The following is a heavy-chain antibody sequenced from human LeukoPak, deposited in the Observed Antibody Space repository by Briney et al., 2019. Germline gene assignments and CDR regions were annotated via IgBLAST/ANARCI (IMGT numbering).Heavy chain of an antibody. CDR1: GGSISSSSYY. V-gene: IGHV4-39*01. CDR2: IYYSGST. D-gene: IGHD2-2*01. CDR3: ARRTLVVPAAQPYNWFDP. J-gene: IGHJ5*02. Sequence: SETLSLTCTVSGGSISSSSYYWGWIRQPQGKGLEWIGSIYYSGSTYYNPSLKSRVTISVDTSKNQFSLKLSSVTAADTAVYYCARRTLVVPAAQPYNWFDPWGQGTLVTVSS.